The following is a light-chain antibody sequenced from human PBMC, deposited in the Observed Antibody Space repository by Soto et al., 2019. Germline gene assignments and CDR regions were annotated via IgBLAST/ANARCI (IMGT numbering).Light chain of an antibody. CDR2: AAS. V-gene: IGKV1-8*01. J-gene: IGKJ5*01. CDR1: QGISSY. Sequence: IQMTQSPSTLSASVGDRVTITCRASQGISSYLAWYQQKPGKAPKLLIYAASTLQSGVPSRFSGSGSGTDFTLTISCLQSEDFAVYYCQQYNNWPPITFGQVTRLEIK. CDR3: QQYNNWPPIT.